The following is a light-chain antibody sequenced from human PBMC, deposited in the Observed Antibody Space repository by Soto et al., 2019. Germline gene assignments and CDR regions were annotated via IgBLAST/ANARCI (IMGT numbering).Light chain of an antibody. CDR2: AAS. J-gene: IGKJ5*01. CDR1: QSISSY. CDR3: QQAYSFPVT. V-gene: IGKV1-39*01. Sequence: DIHMTQSPSSLSASVGDRVTITFRASQSISSYLNWYQQKPGKAPKLLIYAASSLQSGVPSRFSGSGSGTDFTLTIGSLQPEDFATYYCQQAYSFPVTFGQGTRLEI.